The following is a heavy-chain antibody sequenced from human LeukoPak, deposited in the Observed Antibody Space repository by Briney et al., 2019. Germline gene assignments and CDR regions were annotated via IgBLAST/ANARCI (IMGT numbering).Heavy chain of an antibody. Sequence: GGSLRLSCAASGFTFSSYSMNWVRQAPGEGLEWVSGLTSGGGTYYADSVKGRFTISRDNSKNTPYLQMHSLRAEDTAVYYCASGCSTTICYDSGYDYWGQGTLVTVSS. V-gene: IGHV3-23*01. D-gene: IGHD2-2*01. CDR3: ASGCSTTICYDSGYDY. CDR1: GFTFSSYS. CDR2: LTSGGGT. J-gene: IGHJ4*02.